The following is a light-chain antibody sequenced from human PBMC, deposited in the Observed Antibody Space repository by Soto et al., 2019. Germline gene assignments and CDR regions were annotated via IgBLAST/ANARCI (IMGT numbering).Light chain of an antibody. CDR3: QSYYSSLSAGV. J-gene: IGLJ2*01. Sequence: QSVLTQSPSVSGAPGQRVTISCTGSSSNIGAGYDVHWYQQLPGTAPKLLIYGNSNRPSGVPDRFSGSKSGPSASLAIPRIQAEDEADYYCQSYYSSLSAGVFGGGTKLTVL. CDR1: SSNIGAGYD. V-gene: IGLV1-40*01. CDR2: GNS.